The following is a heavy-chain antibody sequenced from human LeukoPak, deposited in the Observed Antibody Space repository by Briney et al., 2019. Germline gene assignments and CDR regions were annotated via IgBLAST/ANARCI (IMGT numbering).Heavy chain of an antibody. CDR3: TRQSGTVTPIDY. V-gene: IGHV4-34*01. D-gene: IGHD4-17*01. CDR2: ISHSGIT. Sequence: PSETLSLTCAVSSGSLSGYSWGWIRQPPGKGPEWVGEISHSGITNYNASLKGRVTISLKKSEIQFSLMLSSVTAADTAVYYCTRQSGTVTPIDYWSQGTLVTVSS. J-gene: IGHJ4*02. CDR1: SGSLSGYS.